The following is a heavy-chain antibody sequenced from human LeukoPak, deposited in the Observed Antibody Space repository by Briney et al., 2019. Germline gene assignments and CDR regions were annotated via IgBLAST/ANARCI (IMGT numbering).Heavy chain of an antibody. Sequence: ASVKVSCKASGYTFTSYGISWVRQAPGQGLEWMGWISAYNGNTNYAQKLQGRVTTTRDTSTSTVYMELSSLRSGDTAVYYCARAMSTTVTTNDYWGQGTLVTVSS. J-gene: IGHJ4*02. CDR1: GYTFTSYG. CDR3: ARAMSTTVTTNDY. D-gene: IGHD4-17*01. CDR2: ISAYNGNT. V-gene: IGHV1-18*01.